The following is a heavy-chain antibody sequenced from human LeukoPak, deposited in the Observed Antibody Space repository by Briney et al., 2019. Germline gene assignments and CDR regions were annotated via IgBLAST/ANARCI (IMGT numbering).Heavy chain of an antibody. CDR3: VRRFYQLQQRTNWFDP. D-gene: IGHD2-2*01. CDR2: INHSGST. Sequence: SETLSLTCAVYSGSFSGYYWSWIRQPPGKGLEWIGEINHSGSTNYNPSLKSRVTISVDTSKNQFSLKLSSVTAADTAVYYCVRRFYQLQQRTNWFDPWGQGTLVTVSS. V-gene: IGHV4-34*01. CDR1: SGSFSGYY. J-gene: IGHJ5*02.